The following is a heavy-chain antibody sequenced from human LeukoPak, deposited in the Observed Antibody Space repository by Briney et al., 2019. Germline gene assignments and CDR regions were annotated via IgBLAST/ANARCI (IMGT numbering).Heavy chain of an antibody. V-gene: IGHV3-23*01. D-gene: IGHD2-21*02. J-gene: IGHJ6*03. CDR1: GFTFSSFA. Sequence: QSGGSLRLSCAASGFTFSSFAMSWVRQAPGKGLEWVSAISGSGGSTYYADSVKGRFTISRDNSKNTLYLQMNSLRAEDTAVYYCAKRGGLPPLDYYYYYMDVWGKGTTVTVSS. CDR3: AKRGGLPPLDYYYYYMDV. CDR2: ISGSGGST.